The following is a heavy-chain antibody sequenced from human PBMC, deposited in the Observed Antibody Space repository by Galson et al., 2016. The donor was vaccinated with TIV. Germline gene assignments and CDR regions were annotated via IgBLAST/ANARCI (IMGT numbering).Heavy chain of an antibody. CDR2: VYYTGGT. V-gene: IGHV4-59*01. J-gene: IGHJ4*02. D-gene: IGHD5-12*01. CDR1: GGSMRDSY. Sequence: SETLSLTCTVSGGSMRDSYWSWIRQTPGKGLEWIGYVYYTGGTKYNPFLKSRVTISVDTSKNQFSLRLSSVTAADTAMYYCARDIGGYDFDYWGQGTLVAVSS. CDR3: ARDIGGYDFDY.